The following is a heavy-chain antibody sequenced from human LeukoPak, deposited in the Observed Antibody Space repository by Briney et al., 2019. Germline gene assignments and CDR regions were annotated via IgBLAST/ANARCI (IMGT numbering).Heavy chain of an antibody. J-gene: IGHJ6*03. V-gene: IGHV4-39*07. CDR3: ARILARQFTSFSDSSPYTYYYMDV. D-gene: IGHD2/OR15-2a*01. CDR1: SGSIISNNDY. Sequence: SETLSLTCTVSSGSIISNNDYWGWIRQPPGKGLEWIATIHYSGSTYYNPSLKSRVTISVDTSRNLFSLRLSSLTAADTAVYYCARILARQFTSFSDSSPYTYYYMDVWGKGTTVTVSS. CDR2: IHYSGST.